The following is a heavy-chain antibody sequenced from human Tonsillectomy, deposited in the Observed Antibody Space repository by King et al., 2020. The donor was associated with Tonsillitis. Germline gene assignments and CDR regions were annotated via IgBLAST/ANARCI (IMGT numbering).Heavy chain of an antibody. CDR3: ARDLQYDFWSGYYQDYYYYYMDV. V-gene: IGHV3-30-3*01. D-gene: IGHD3-3*01. CDR2: ISYGGSNK. CDR1: GFTFSSYA. J-gene: IGHJ6*03. Sequence: VQLVESGGGVVQPGRSLRLSCAASGFTFSSYAMHWVRQAPGKGLEWGAVISYGGSNKYYADSVKGRSTTSRDNSKNTLYLQMNSLRAEDTAVYYCARDLQYDFWSGYYQDYYYYYMDVWGKGTTVTVSS.